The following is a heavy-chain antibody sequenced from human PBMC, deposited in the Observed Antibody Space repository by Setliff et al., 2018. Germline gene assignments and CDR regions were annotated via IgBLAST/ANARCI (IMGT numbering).Heavy chain of an antibody. CDR2: IYFGGNT. J-gene: IGHJ3*02. D-gene: IGHD1-26*01. CDR1: GGSISDNGYF. CDR3: ARDASASDGRNAFDI. Sequence: SETLSLTCTVPGGSISDNGYFWGWVRQPPGKGLEWIGNIYFGGNTYFNPSFKSRVTMSIDTSNSQFSLKLSSVTAADTAIYYCARDASASDGRNAFDIWGQGILVTVSS. V-gene: IGHV4-39*07.